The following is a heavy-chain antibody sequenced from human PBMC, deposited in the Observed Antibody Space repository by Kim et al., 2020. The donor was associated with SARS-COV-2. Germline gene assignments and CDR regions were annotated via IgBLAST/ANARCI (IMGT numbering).Heavy chain of an antibody. CDR1: GYTFIRYS. CDR2: INTNTGNP. Sequence: ASVKVSCKASGYTFIRYSMNWVRQAPGQGLEWMGWINTNTGNPTYAQGFTGRFVFSLDTSVSTAYLQISSLKAEDTAVYYCARMNHYYDSTDAFYIWGQGTMVTVSS. CDR3: ARMNHYYDSTDAFYI. J-gene: IGHJ3*02. V-gene: IGHV7-4-1*02. D-gene: IGHD3-22*01.